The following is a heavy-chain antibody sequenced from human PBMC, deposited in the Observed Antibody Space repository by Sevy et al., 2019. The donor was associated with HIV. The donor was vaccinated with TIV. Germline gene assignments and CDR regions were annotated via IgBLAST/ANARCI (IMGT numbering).Heavy chain of an antibody. CDR3: VKSLLRYFDWLLYAVANDAFDI. V-gene: IGHV3-64D*06. J-gene: IGHJ3*02. D-gene: IGHD3-9*01. CDR1: GFTFSSYA. CDR2: ISSNGGST. Sequence: GGSLRLSCSASGFTFSSYAMHWVRQAPGKGLEYVSAISSNGGSTYYADSVKGRFTISRDNSKNTLYLQMSILRAEDMAVYYCVKSLLRYFDWLLYAVANDAFDIWGQGTMVTVSS.